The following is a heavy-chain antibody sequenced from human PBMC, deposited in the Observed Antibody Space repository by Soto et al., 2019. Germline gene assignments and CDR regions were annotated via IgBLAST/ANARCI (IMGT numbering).Heavy chain of an antibody. D-gene: IGHD6-6*01. Sequence: SETLSLTCTVSGGSISSSSYYWGWIRQPPGKGLEWIGSIYYSGSTYYNPSLKSRVTISVDTSKNQFSLKLSSVTAADTAVYDCARHASSSPRYYYYYGMDVGGQGTTVTVSS. CDR2: IYYSGST. J-gene: IGHJ6*02. V-gene: IGHV4-39*01. CDR1: GGSISSSSYY. CDR3: ARHASSSPRYYYYYGMDV.